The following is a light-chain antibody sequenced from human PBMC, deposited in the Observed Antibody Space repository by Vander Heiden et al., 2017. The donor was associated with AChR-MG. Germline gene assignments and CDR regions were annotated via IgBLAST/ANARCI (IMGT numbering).Light chain of an antibody. Sequence: DIQMTQSPSSVSASVGDRVTITCRASQDIRSKLAWYQQKPGMAPTLLIFDASNLKSEVPSRFSGVGSGTEFTLTISSLQPEDFAAYYCQQAKSFPRTFGQGTKVEIK. CDR3: QQAKSFPRT. CDR1: QDIRSK. CDR2: DAS. J-gene: IGKJ1*01. V-gene: IGKV1-12*01.